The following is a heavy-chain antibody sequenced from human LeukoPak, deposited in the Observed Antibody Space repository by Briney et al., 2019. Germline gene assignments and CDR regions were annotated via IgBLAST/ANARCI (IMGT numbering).Heavy chain of an antibody. Sequence: RASETLSLTCTVSGYSISSSSYYWGWIRQPPGKGLEWIGSIYYSGGTYYNPSLKSRVTISVDTSKNQFSLKLSSVTAADTAVYYCARVIFGGPVDYWGQGTLVTVSS. D-gene: IGHD3-3*01. V-gene: IGHV4-39*07. J-gene: IGHJ4*02. CDR2: IYYSGGT. CDR1: GYSISSSSYY. CDR3: ARVIFGGPVDY.